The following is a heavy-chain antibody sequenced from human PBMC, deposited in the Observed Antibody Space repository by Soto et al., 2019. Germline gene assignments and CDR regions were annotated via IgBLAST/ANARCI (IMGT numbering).Heavy chain of an antibody. CDR2: IIPIFGTA. V-gene: IGHV1-69*01. D-gene: IGHD4-17*01. Sequence: QVQLVQSGAEVKKPGSSVKVSCKASGGTFSSYAISWVRQAPGQGLEWMGGIIPIFGTANYAQKFQGRVTITADESTSTAYMELSSLRSEDTSVYYCARGGGSMTTVTTDAFDIWGQGTMVTVSS. CDR3: ARGGGSMTTVTTDAFDI. CDR1: GGTFSSYA. J-gene: IGHJ3*02.